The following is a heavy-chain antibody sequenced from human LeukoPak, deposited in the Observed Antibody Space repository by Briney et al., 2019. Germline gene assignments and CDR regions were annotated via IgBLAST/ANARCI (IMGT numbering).Heavy chain of an antibody. CDR2: ISSSSSTI. Sequence: GGSLRLSCAASGFTFSSYSMNWVRQAPGKGLEWVSYISSSSSTIYYADSVKGRFTISRDNAKNSLYLQMNSLRAEDTAVYYCARDSPYESRFDIWSQGTMVTVSS. V-gene: IGHV3-48*01. CDR1: GFTFSSYS. CDR3: ARDSPYESRFDI. J-gene: IGHJ3*02. D-gene: IGHD3-3*01.